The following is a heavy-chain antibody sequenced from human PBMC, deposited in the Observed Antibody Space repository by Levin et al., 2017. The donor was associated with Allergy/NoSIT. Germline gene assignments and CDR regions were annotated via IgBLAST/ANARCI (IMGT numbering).Heavy chain of an antibody. CDR3: ARAWDY. V-gene: IGHV3-74*01. Sequence: GGSLRLSCEVSGFNFSSYGMHWVRQAPGKGLEWVSRINSYGSTTDYADSVKGRFTISRDNAMNTLYLQMNSLRDEDTSVDYCARAWDYWGQGTLVTVSS. CDR1: GFNFSSYG. CDR2: INSYGSTT. J-gene: IGHJ4*02.